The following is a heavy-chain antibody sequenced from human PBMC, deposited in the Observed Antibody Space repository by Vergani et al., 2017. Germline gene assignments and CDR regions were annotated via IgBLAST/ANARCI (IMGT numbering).Heavy chain of an antibody. CDR2: ICHTEDT. J-gene: IGHJ5*02. Sequence: QVQLQESGPGLVKPPGTLSLTCAVSGDSISSNNCWTWVRQPPGKGLEWIGEICHTEDTKYSPSLKSRVTVSVDESRNLFSLKLSSVTAADTAVYYCARDYPPGGGTTYGWFDPWGQGTLVTVSS. D-gene: IGHD1-7*01. CDR1: GDSISSNNC. CDR3: ARDYPPGGGTTYGWFDP. V-gene: IGHV4-4*03.